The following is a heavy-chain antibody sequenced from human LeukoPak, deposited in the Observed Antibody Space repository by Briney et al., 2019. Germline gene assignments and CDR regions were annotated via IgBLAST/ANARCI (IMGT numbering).Heavy chain of an antibody. J-gene: IGHJ4*02. CDR3: ARDLNGGSGSYGV. Sequence: SETLSLICTVSGGSISNYYWSWIRQPPGKGLEWIGYIFYSGSTNYNPSLKSRVTISVDTSKNQFSLKLSSVTAADTAVYYCARDLNGGSGSYGVWGQGTLVTVSS. CDR2: IFYSGST. V-gene: IGHV4-59*01. D-gene: IGHD3-10*01. CDR1: GGSISNYY.